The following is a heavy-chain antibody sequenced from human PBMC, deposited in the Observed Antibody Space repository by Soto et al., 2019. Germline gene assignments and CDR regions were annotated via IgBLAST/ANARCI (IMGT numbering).Heavy chain of an antibody. CDR3: ARSPVGDAFNV. CDR1: GFTFSSYS. Sequence: EVQLVESGGGLVKPGGSLRLSWAASGFTFSSYSMNWVRQAPGKGLEWVSSISSGSDYIFYADSVKGRFTISRDNAKNSLFLQMSSLTAEDTAVYYCARSPVGDAFNVWGQGTVVTVSS. V-gene: IGHV3-21*01. CDR2: ISSGSDYI. J-gene: IGHJ3*01.